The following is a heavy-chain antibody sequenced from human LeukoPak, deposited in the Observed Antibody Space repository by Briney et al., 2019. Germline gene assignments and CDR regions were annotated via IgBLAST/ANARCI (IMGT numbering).Heavy chain of an antibody. V-gene: IGHV1-2*02. CDR3: AREDCSSTSCYTKAFDI. D-gene: IGHD2-2*02. CDR1: GYTFSVYY. J-gene: IGHJ3*02. Sequence: ASVKVSCKASGYTFSVYYMHWVRQAPGQGLEWMGWINPNSGGTNYAQKFQGRVTMTRDTSISTAYMELSRLRSDDTAVYYCAREDCSSTSCYTKAFDIWGQGTMVTASS. CDR2: INPNSGGT.